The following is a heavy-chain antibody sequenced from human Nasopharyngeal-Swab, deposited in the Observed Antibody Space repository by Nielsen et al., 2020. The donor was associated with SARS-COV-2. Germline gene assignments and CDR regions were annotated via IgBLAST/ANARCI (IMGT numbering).Heavy chain of an antibody. CDR3: ARHQSESWYSRVTAMGLD. D-gene: IGHD2-21*02. Sequence: GSLKISCAASGFTFNSYALHWVRQAPGTGLEWVAVISYDGSNKYYADSVKGRFTISRDNSKNTLYLQMNSLRDEDTAVYYCARHQSESWYSRVTAMGLDWGQGTLVTVSS. J-gene: IGHJ4*02. V-gene: IGHV3-30-3*01. CDR2: ISYDGSNK. CDR1: GFTFNSYA.